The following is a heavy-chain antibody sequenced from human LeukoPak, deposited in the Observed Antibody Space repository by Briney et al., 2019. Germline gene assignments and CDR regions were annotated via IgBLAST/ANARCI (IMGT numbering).Heavy chain of an antibody. CDR1: GGTFSSYA. J-gene: IGHJ3*02. V-gene: IGHV1-69*05. Sequence: ASVKVSCKASGGTFSSYAISWVRQAPGQGLEWMGGIIPIFGTANYAQKFQGRVTITTDESTSTAYMELSSLRSEDTAVYYCARDRRGVAGAFDIWGQGTMVTASS. D-gene: IGHD3-10*01. CDR2: IIPIFGTA. CDR3: ARDRRGVAGAFDI.